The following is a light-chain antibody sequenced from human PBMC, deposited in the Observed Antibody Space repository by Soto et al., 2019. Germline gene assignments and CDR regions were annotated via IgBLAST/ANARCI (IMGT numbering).Light chain of an antibody. CDR3: QQYINYWT. CDR1: QRISGW. Sequence: DIQMTQSPSTLSASVGDRVTITCRASQRISGWVAWYQQKPGKAPKLLIYDASSLNDGVPSRFSGSGSGTEFTPTINSLQPDDFATYYCQQYINYWTFGQGTKVEIK. CDR2: DAS. J-gene: IGKJ1*01. V-gene: IGKV1-5*01.